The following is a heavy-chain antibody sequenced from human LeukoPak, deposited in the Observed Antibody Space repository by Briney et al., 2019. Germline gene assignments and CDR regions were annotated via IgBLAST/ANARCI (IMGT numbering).Heavy chain of an antibody. CDR1: GFTFAIYH. CDR3: AKSRVEVAGTGGFDT. V-gene: IGHV3-23*01. Sequence: PGGSLRLSCAASGFTFAIYHMSWVRQAPGKGLEWVATNADSVKGRFTISRDDSENTVYVQMNSLRAEDTAVYYCAKSRVEVAGTGGFDTWGQGTLVAVSS. D-gene: IGHD2-8*02. J-gene: IGHJ3*02.